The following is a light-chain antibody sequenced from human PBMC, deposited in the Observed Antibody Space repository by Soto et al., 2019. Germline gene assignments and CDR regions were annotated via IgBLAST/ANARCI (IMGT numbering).Light chain of an antibody. CDR1: QSVSSSY. Sequence: EIVLTQSPGTLSLSPGERATLSCRASQSVSSSYLAWYQQKPGQAPRLLIYGASSRATGIPDRCSGSGSGTDFTLTISRLEPEDFAVYYCHHYGSSSWTFGQGTKV. J-gene: IGKJ1*01. CDR2: GAS. CDR3: HHYGSSSWT. V-gene: IGKV3-20*01.